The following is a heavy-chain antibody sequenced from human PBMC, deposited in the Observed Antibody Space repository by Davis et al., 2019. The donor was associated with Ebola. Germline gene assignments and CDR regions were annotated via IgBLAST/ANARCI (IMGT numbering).Heavy chain of an antibody. CDR2: IRSKANSYAT. CDR1: GFTFSGSA. D-gene: IGHD1-26*01. J-gene: IGHJ4*02. Sequence: PGGSLRLSCAASGFTFSGSAIHWVLPASFHLLDFFVRIRSKANSYATAYAASVKGRFTISRDDSKNTAYLQMNSLKTEDTAVDYCTSSVGVTTENDNGGQGTRVTVSS. V-gene: IGHV3-73*01. CDR3: TSSVGVTTENDN.